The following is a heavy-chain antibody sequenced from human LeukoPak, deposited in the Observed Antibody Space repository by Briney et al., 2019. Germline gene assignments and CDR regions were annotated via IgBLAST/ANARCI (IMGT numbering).Heavy chain of an antibody. J-gene: IGHJ6*03. V-gene: IGHV4-59*01. D-gene: IGHD6-13*01. CDR1: GGSISSYY. CDR3: ARGDSSSWYSYYYYMDV. CDR2: IYYSGST. Sequence: PSETLSLTCTVSGGSISSYYWSWIRQPPGKGLEWIGYIYYSGSTNYNPSLKSRVTISVDTSKNQFSLKLISVTAADTPVYYCARGDSSSWYSYYYYMDVWGKGTTVTVSS.